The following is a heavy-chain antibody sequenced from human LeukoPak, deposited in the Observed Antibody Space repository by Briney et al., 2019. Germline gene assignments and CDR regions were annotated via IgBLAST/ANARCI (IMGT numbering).Heavy chain of an antibody. CDR3: TRNGDYNLEF. CDR2: IHHGGSP. CDR1: GGSFSSYY. J-gene: IGHJ4*02. D-gene: IGHD4-17*01. Sequence: SETLSLTCAVYGGSFSSYYWSWIRQSPGKGLEWIGEIHHGGSPSYSPSLKGRVTISADTSKNQLSLILTSVTAADTAVYYCTRNGDYNLEFWGQGALVTVSS. V-gene: IGHV4-34*01.